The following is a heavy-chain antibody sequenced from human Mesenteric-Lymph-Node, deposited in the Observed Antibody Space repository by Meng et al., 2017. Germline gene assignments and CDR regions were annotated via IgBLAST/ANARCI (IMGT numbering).Heavy chain of an antibody. CDR1: GASVSSNSVA. CDR2: TYYRSKWYN. V-gene: IGHV6-1*01. J-gene: IGHJ4*02. D-gene: IGHD3-22*01. CDR3: ARDSSSSAYSPFDY. Sequence: QEQGQQSGPGLVKPSQSLSLTCAISGASVSSNSVAWNWIRQSPSRGLEWLGRTYYRSKWYNDYAVSVKSRITINPDTSKNQFSLQLNSVTPEDTAVYYCARDSSSSAYSPFDYWGQGTLVTVSS.